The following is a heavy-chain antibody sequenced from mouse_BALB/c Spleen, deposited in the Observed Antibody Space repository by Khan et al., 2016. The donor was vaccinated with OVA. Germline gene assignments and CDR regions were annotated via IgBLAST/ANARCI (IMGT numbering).Heavy chain of an antibody. Sequence: QVQLQQSGAELARPGASVKMSCKASGYTFTSYTIHWIKQRPGQGLEWIGYINPSSGYTNYNQKFKDKATLTADKSSTTAYMQLSSLKSDDSAVYYCARDGAYYRNDGWFAYWGQGTLVTVSA. CDR2: INPSSGYT. J-gene: IGHJ3*01. V-gene: IGHV1-4*01. CDR3: ARDGAYYRNDGWFAY. CDR1: GYTFTSYT. D-gene: IGHD2-14*01.